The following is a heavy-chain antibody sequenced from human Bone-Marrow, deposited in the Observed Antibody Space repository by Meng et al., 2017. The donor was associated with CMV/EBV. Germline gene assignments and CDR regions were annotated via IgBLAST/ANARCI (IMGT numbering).Heavy chain of an antibody. CDR2: ISSSGSTI. J-gene: IGHJ3*02. CDR3: ARHFITIFGVVGAFDI. V-gene: IGHV3-48*03. Sequence: GESLKISCAASGFTFSSYEMNWVRQAPGKGLEWVSYISSSGSTIYYADSVKGRFTISRDNAKNSLYLQMNSLRAEDTAVHYCARHFITIFGVVGAFDIWGQGTMVTVSS. D-gene: IGHD3-3*01. CDR1: GFTFSSYE.